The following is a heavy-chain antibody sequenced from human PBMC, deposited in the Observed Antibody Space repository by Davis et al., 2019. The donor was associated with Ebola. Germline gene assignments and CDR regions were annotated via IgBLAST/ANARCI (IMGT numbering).Heavy chain of an antibody. CDR3: TRDTTVAGTGFEY. CDR1: GFIFNSYS. V-gene: IGHV3-48*02. J-gene: IGHJ4*02. Sequence: GGSLRLSCAASGFIFNSYSMNWVRQAPGKGLEWISYISGRSDTIYYADSVKGRFTISRDNAKNSLYLQMNSLRDEDTAVYYCTRDTTVAGTGFEYWGQGTLVTVSS. CDR2: ISGRSDTI. D-gene: IGHD6-19*01.